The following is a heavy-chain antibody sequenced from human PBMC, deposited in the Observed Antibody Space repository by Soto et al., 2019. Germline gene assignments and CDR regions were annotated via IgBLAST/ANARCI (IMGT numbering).Heavy chain of an antibody. J-gene: IGHJ6*02. D-gene: IGHD5-18*01. CDR2: IYPGDSDT. CDR1: GYSFTSYW. V-gene: IGHV5-51*01. CDR3: ATSTAMVSYYYYGMDV. Sequence: GESLKISCKGSGYSFTSYWIGWVRQMPGKGLEWMGIIYPGDSDTRYSPSFQGQVTISADKSISTAYLQWSSLKASDTAMYYCATSTAMVSYYYYGMDVWGQGTTVTVSS.